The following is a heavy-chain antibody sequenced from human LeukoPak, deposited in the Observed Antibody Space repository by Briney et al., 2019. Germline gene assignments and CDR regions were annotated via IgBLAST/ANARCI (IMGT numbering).Heavy chain of an antibody. CDR1: GYTFSNYG. D-gene: IGHD6-6*01. J-gene: IGHJ4*02. CDR3: ARSHSSSLRAPFGY. V-gene: IGHV1-18*04. CDR2: INPYNGNT. Sequence: ASVKVSCQASGYTFSNYGISWVRQASGKGLEWMGWINPYNGNTNFGQTVQGRVTMTTDTTTRTVYMELRNLRYDATAVYYCARSHSSSLRAPFGYWGQGTLVTVSS.